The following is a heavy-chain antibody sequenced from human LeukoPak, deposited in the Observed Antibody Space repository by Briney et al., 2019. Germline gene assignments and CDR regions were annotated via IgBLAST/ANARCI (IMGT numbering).Heavy chain of an antibody. D-gene: IGHD4-17*01. V-gene: IGHV4-59*01. J-gene: IGHJ3*02. Sequence: PSETLSLTCTVSGGSISSYYWSWIRQPPGKGLEWIGYIYYSGSTNYNPSLKSRVTISVDTSKNQFSLKLSSVTAADTAVYYCARGDYDDAFDIWGQGTMVTVSS. CDR1: GGSISSYY. CDR2: IYYSGST. CDR3: ARGDYDDAFDI.